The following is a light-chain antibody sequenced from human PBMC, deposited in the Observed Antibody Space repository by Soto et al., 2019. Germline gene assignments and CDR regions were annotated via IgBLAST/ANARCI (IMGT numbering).Light chain of an antibody. V-gene: IGKV3-20*01. CDR2: GAS. CDR1: QSVISSY. Sequence: EIMLTQSPGTLSLSPGEGATLSCRASQSVISSYLAWYQQKPGQALRLLIYGASSRATGIPDRFSGSGSGTDFSLTISRLEPEDFAVYYCQQYASSPGTFGQGTKVEIK. J-gene: IGKJ1*01. CDR3: QQYASSPGT.